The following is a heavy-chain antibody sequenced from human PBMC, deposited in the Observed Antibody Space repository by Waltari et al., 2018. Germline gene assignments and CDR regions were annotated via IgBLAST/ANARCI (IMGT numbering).Heavy chain of an antibody. CDR1: GYXLTAYX. Sequence: QVQLVQSGPEVKXPGASVKVSCXASGYXLTAYXLHCLRQAPGQGLKGMVCINPNSDDAXYAPMFQGGFTMXMDXSIXPXYXELSSLRSXXTAGXYCARDVAGXXGGAFDIXGQGTMVTVXS. V-gene: IGHV1-2*02. CDR3: ARDVAGXXGGAFDI. J-gene: IGHJ3*02. D-gene: IGHD6-19*01. CDR2: INPNSDDA.